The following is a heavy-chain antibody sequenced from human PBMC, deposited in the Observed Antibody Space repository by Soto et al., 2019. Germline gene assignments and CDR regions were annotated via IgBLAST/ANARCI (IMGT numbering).Heavy chain of an antibody. CDR2: IYYSGNT. CDR3: ARKTITSGFYLYYFDS. CDR1: GGSISDDDYY. D-gene: IGHD3-22*01. J-gene: IGHJ4*02. Sequence: SETLSLTCTVSGGSISDDDYYWSWIRQPPGRGLEWIGFIYYSGNTYYNPSLKSRVTISVDTSKNQFSLKLTSVTAADTAVYYCARKTITSGFYLYYFDSWGQGTLVTVSS. V-gene: IGHV4-30-4*01.